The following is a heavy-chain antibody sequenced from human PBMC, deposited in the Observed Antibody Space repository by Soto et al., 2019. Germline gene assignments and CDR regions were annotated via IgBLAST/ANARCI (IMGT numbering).Heavy chain of an antibody. CDR3: ADRGADYYYYGMDV. D-gene: IGHD2-15*01. CDR2: ISGSGGST. J-gene: IGHJ6*02. Sequence: EVQLLESGGGLVQPGGSLRLSCAASGFTVSSYAMSWVRQAPGKGLEWVAAISGSGGSTYYEDSVKGRFTIYRDNSKNTPYLQMNSLRAEATAVYDCADRGADYYYYGMDVWGQGTTVTVSS. CDR1: GFTVSSYA. V-gene: IGHV3-23*01.